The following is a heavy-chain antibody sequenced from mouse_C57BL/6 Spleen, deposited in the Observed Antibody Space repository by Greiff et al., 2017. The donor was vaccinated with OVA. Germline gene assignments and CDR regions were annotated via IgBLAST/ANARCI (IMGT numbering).Heavy chain of an antibody. CDR1: GYTFTSYW. CDR2: IDPSDSYT. D-gene: IGHD1-1*01. CDR3: ARGYYCSSQGYFDY. V-gene: IGHV1-69*01. J-gene: IGHJ2*01. Sequence: VQLQQPGAELVMPGASVKLSCKASGYTFTSYWMHWVKQRPGQGLEWIGEIDPSDSYTNYTPKFKGKSTLTVDKSSITAYMQLSSLTSEDTAVYYDARGYYCSSQGYFDYWGQGTTLTVSS.